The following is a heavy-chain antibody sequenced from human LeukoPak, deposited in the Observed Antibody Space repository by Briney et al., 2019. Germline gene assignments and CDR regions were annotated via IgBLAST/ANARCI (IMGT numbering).Heavy chain of an antibody. V-gene: IGHV1-8*02. D-gene: IGHD3-10*01. CDR3: ARGPYGTGSHFDF. CDR1: GSTFTSND. J-gene: IGHJ4*02. Sequence: ASVKLSCNASGSTFTSNDINWVREAPAPGQEWMGWMNPNSGDTSYTPRFQGRVTMTRDTSISTAYIELSSLSSEDTAVYYCARGPYGTGSHFDFWGQGTLVTVSS. CDR2: MNPNSGDT.